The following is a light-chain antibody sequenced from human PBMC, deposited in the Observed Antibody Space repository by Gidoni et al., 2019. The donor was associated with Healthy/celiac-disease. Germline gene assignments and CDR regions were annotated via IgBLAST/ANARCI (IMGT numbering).Light chain of an antibody. Sequence: DRVTITCRASQSISSYLNWYQQKPGKAPKLLIYAASSLQSGVPSRFSGSGSGTDFTLTISSLQPEDFATYYCQQSYSHRGFTFGPGTKVDIK. CDR1: QSISSY. CDR3: QQSYSHRGFT. CDR2: AAS. J-gene: IGKJ3*01. V-gene: IGKV1-39*01.